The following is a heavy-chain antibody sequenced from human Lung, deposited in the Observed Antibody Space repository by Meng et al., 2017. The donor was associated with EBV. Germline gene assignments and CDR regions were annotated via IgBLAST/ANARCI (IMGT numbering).Heavy chain of an antibody. CDR3: ARGITMVRGVPGHWFDP. D-gene: IGHD3-10*01. Sequence: QVQLRESGPGLVKPSQTLSLTCTVSGGSISSGGYSWSWIRQPPGKDLEWIGYIYHSGSTYYNPSLKSRVTISVDRSKNQFSLKLSSVTAADTAVYYCARGITMVRGVPGHWFDPWCQGTLVTVSS. CDR2: IYHSGST. CDR1: GGSISSGGYS. V-gene: IGHV4-30-2*01. J-gene: IGHJ5*02.